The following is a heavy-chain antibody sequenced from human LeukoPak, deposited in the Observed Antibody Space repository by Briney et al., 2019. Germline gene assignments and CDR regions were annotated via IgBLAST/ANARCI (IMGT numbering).Heavy chain of an antibody. J-gene: IGHJ6*03. CDR3: ATLCCGSYYMDV. CDR1: GYTFSNYG. V-gene: IGHV1-69*06. D-gene: IGHD2-15*01. Sequence: ASVKVSCKASGYTFSNYGISWVRQAPGQGLEWMGGIIPISGTTNYAQKFQGRVTITADKSTSTAYMELSSLRSEDTAVYYCATLCCGSYYMDVWGKGTTVTVSS. CDR2: IIPISGTT.